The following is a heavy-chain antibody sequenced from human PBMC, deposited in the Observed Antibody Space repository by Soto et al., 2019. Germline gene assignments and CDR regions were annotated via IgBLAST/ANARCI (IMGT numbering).Heavy chain of an antibody. CDR1: GITFTNYA. Sequence: EVQLLESGGGLVQPGGSLRLSCAVSGITFTNYAMTWVRQAPGKGLEWVSVISGSGGNTNYADSVKGRFTISRDNSKNTLYLQLNSLRAEDTAVYYCAFRNYYDSSVYYSSFLYFDYWGQGALVTVSS. D-gene: IGHD3-22*01. V-gene: IGHV3-23*01. CDR2: ISGSGGNT. CDR3: AFRNYYDSSVYYSSFLYFDY. J-gene: IGHJ4*02.